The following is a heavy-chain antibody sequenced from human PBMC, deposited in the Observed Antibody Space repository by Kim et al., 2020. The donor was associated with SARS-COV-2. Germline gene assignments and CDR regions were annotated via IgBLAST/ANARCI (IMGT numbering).Heavy chain of an antibody. V-gene: IGHV4-39*01. J-gene: IGHJ4*02. CDR3: AGQGYGGPDY. CDR1: GGSISSSSYY. CDR2: IYYSGST. Sequence: SETLSLTCTVSGGSISSSSYYWGWLRQPPGKGLEWIGSIYYSGSTYYNPSLKSRVTISVDTSKHPFSLKLSSVTAADTAVYYCAGQGYGGPDYWGQVTLVTVSS. D-gene: IGHD4-17*01.